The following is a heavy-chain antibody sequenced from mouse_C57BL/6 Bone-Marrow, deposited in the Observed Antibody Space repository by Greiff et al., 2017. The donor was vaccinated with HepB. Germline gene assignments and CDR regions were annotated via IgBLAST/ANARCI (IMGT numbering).Heavy chain of an antibody. Sequence: EVHLVESGGDLVKPGGSLKLSCAASGFTFSSYGMSWVRQTPDKRLEWVATISSGGSYTYYPDSVKGRFTISRDNAKNTLYLQMSSLKSEDTAMYYCARLPIYDYGSRDFDVWGTGTTVTVSS. CDR1: GFTFSSYG. CDR2: ISSGGSYT. CDR3: ARLPIYDYGSRDFDV. V-gene: IGHV5-6*01. J-gene: IGHJ1*03. D-gene: IGHD1-1*01.